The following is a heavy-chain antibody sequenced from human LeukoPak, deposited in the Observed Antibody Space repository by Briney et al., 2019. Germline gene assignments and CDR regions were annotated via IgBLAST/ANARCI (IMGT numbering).Heavy chain of an antibody. V-gene: IGHV1-69*05. CDR1: GGTFISYA. CDR3: ARDLGDSNYYYYMDV. J-gene: IGHJ6*03. CDR2: IIPIFGTA. Sequence: SVKVSCKASGGTFISYAISWVRQAPGQGLEWRGGIIPIFGTANYAQKFQGRVTITTDESTSTAYMELSSLRSEDTAVYYCARDLGDSNYYYYMDVWGKGTTVTVSS. D-gene: IGHD4-11*01.